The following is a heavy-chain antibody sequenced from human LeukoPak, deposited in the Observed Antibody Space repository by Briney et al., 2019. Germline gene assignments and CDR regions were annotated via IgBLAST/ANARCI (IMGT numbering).Heavy chain of an antibody. J-gene: IGHJ6*03. CDR2: IYYTGST. V-gene: IGHV4-59*01. D-gene: IGHD3-16*01. CDR1: GGSISNYY. CDR3: ARVTWELRDSYYYYYYMDV. Sequence: PSETLSLTCTVSGGSISNYYWNWIRQPPGKGLEWIGYIYYTGSTNYNPSLKSRVTMSVDTSKDQFSLNLKSVTPEDTAVYYCARVTWELRDSYYYYYYMDVWGKGTTVTVSS.